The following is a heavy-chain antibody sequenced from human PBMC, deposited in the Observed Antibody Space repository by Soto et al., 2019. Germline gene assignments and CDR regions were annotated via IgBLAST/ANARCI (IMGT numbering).Heavy chain of an antibody. Sequence: ASVKVSCKASGYTFTGYYMHWVRQAPGQGLEWMGWINPNSGGTNYAQKFQGWVTMTRNTSISTAYMELSRLRSDDTALYYCARAPAYPLNSSPDYWGQGTLVTVSS. V-gene: IGHV1-2*04. CDR3: ARAPAYPLNSSPDY. J-gene: IGHJ4*02. D-gene: IGHD6-13*01. CDR1: GYTFTGYY. CDR2: INPNSGGT.